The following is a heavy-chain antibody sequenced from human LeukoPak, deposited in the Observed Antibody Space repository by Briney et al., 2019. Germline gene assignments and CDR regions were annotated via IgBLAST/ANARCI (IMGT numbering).Heavy chain of an antibody. V-gene: IGHV3-7*01. D-gene: IGHD6-13*01. CDR2: IKQDGSEK. J-gene: IGHJ6*03. CDR3: ARGLYSTHYYYYMDV. Sequence: GGSLRLSCAASGFIVSTNYMSWVRQAPGKGLEWVANIKQDGSEKYYVDSVKGRFTISRDNAKNSLYLQMNSLRAEDTAVYYCARGLYSTHYYYYMDVWGKGTTVTVSS. CDR1: GFIVSTNY.